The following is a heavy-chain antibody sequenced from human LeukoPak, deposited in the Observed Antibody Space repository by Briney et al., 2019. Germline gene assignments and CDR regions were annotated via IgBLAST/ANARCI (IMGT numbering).Heavy chain of an antibody. CDR2: INPNSGGT. D-gene: IGHD6-6*01. CDR1: GYTFTGYY. Sequence: ASVKVSCKASGYTFTGYYMYWVRQAPGQGLEWMGWINPNSGGTNYAQKFQGRVTMTRDTSISTAYMELSRLRSDDTAVYYCARDRIQKLRHFDYWGQGTLVTVSS. CDR3: ARDRIQKLRHFDY. J-gene: IGHJ4*02. V-gene: IGHV1-2*02.